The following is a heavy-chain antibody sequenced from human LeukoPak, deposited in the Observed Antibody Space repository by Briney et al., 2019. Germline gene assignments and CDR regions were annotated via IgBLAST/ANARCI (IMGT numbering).Heavy chain of an antibody. Sequence: SETLSLTCAVYGGSFSGYYWSWIRQPPGKGLEWIGEINHSGSTNYNPSLKSRVTISVDTSRNQFSLKLSSVTAADTAVYYCARGSNYYDSSGYDPHFDYWGQGTLVTVSS. CDR3: ARGSNYYDSSGYDPHFDY. CDR2: INHSGST. D-gene: IGHD3-22*01. CDR1: GGSFSGYY. V-gene: IGHV4-34*01. J-gene: IGHJ4*02.